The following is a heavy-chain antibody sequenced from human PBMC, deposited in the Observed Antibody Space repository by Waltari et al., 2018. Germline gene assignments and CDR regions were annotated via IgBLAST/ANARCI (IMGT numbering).Heavy chain of an antibody. D-gene: IGHD3-16*01. Sequence: EVQLVESGGGLIQPGGSLRLSCAASGFTVSSNYMSWVRQAPGKGLEWVSVIYSGGSTYYADSVKGRFTISRDNSKNTLYLQMNSLRAEDTAVYYCARGLLGRSKAFDYWGQGTLVTVSS. J-gene: IGHJ4*02. V-gene: IGHV3-53*01. CDR2: IYSGGST. CDR1: GFTVSSNY. CDR3: ARGLLGRSKAFDY.